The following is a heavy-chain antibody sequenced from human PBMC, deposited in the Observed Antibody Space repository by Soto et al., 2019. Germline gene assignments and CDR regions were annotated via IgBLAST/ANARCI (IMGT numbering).Heavy chain of an antibody. V-gene: IGHV1-18*04. CDR3: ARVLYYYDISTGYPDY. CDR1: GYTFTSYG. Sequence: ASVKLSCKASGYTFTSYGISGVRQAPRQGLEWMGWISAYNGNTNYAQKLQGRVTMTTDTSTSTAYMGLRILRSDDKAVYYCARVLYYYDISTGYPDYWGQGTLVTVSS. D-gene: IGHD3-9*01. J-gene: IGHJ4*02. CDR2: ISAYNGNT.